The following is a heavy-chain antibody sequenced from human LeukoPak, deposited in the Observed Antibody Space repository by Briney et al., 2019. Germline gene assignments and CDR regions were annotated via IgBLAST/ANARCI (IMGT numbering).Heavy chain of an antibody. D-gene: IGHD6-19*01. CDR3: AKEVAGDYYGMDV. CDR2: FDPEDGET. Sequence: ASVKVSCKVSGYTLTELSMHWVRQAPGKGLEWMGGFDPEDGETIYAQKFQGRVTITADESTSTAYMELSSLRSEDTAVYYCAKEVAGDYYGMDVWGQGTTVTVSS. CDR1: GYTLTELS. J-gene: IGHJ6*02. V-gene: IGHV1-24*01.